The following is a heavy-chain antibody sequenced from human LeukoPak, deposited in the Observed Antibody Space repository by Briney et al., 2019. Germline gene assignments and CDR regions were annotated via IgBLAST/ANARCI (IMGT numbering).Heavy chain of an antibody. CDR2: ISGSGGST. CDR1: GFTFSSYA. J-gene: IGHJ3*02. CDR3: AKAGSSDMCEI. D-gene: IGHD6-13*01. V-gene: IGHV3-23*01. Sequence: GGSLSLSCAASGFTFSSYAMSWVRSAPGKGLEWVSAISGSGGSTYYADYVKGRFAISRAKSKNTLDLQRNSMRAEDTAVYYCAKAGSSDMCEIWGQGTRVTVSS.